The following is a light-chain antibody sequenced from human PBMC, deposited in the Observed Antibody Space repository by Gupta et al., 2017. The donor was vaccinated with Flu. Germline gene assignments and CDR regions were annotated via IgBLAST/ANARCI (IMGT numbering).Light chain of an antibody. V-gene: IGLV2-14*01. CDR1: SSDVGGYNY. CDR2: EVS. J-gene: IGLJ1*01. CDR3: SSYTSSSTL. Sequence: QSALTQPASVSGSPGQSINISCPGTSSDVGGYNYVSWYHQHPGKAPKLMIYEVSNRPSGVSNRFSGSKSGNTASLTISGLQAEDEADYYCSSYTSSSTLFGTGTKVTV.